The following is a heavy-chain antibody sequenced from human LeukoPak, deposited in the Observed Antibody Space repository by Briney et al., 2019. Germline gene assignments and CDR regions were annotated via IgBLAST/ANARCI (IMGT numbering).Heavy chain of an antibody. CDR2: ISAYNGNT. Sequence: ASVKVSCKASGYTFTSYGISWVRQAPGQGLEWMGWISAYNGNTNYAQKFQGRVTMTRNTSISTAYMELSSLRSEDTAVYYCARVEYSGYDSRLTDVWGQGTTVTVSS. D-gene: IGHD5-12*01. CDR1: GYTFTSYG. CDR3: ARVEYSGYDSRLTDV. J-gene: IGHJ6*02. V-gene: IGHV1-18*01.